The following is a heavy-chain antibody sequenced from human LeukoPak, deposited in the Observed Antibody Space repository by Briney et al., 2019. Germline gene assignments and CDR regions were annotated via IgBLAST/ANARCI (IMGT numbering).Heavy chain of an antibody. CDR1: GFTFSSYG. J-gene: IGHJ4*02. CDR3: AKDDYYDTSGYRD. CDR2: ISYDVGKK. V-gene: IGHV3-30*18. Sequence: PGRSLRLSCAASGFTFSSYGIHWVRQAPGKGLEWVAVISYDVGKKYYADSVKGRFTISRDNSKNTLYLQMNSLRAEDTAVYYCAKDDYYDTSGYRDWGQGTLVTVSS. D-gene: IGHD3-22*01.